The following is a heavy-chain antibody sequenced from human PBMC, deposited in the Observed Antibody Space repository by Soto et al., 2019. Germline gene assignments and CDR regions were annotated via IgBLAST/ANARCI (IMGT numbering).Heavy chain of an antibody. D-gene: IGHD6-25*01. CDR1: GFTFSSYS. CDR3: ARGQRTPYYYYGMDV. CDR2: ISSSSSTI. Sequence: EVQLVESGGGLVQPGGSLRLSCAASGFTFSSYSMNWVRQAPGKGLEWVSYISSSSSTIYYADSVKGRLTISRDNAKNSLYLQMNSLRDEDTAVYYCARGQRTPYYYYGMDVWGQGTTVTVSS. J-gene: IGHJ6*02. V-gene: IGHV3-48*02.